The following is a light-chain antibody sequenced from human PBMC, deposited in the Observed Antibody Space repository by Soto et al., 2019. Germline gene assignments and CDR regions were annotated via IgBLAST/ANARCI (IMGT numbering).Light chain of an antibody. CDR2: AAT. Sequence: DLQLTQSPSFLSASVGDRVTITCRASQDISNYLAWYQQTAGKAPKLLIYAATTLQSGVPSRFSGSGSGTVFTLTISSLQPEDFATYYCQQLYTYPRTFGPGTKVDLK. J-gene: IGKJ3*01. CDR1: QDISNY. CDR3: QQLYTYPRT. V-gene: IGKV1-9*01.